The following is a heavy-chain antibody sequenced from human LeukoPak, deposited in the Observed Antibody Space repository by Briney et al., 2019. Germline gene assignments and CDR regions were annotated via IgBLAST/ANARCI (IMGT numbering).Heavy chain of an antibody. D-gene: IGHD1-26*01. J-gene: IGHJ4*02. Sequence: GGSLRLSCAASGFTFSSYEMNWVRQAPGKGLEWVSYISSSGSTIYYADSVKGRFTISRDNAKNSLYLQMNSLRAEDTAVYYCARLIVGAFDYWGQGTLVTVSS. CDR3: ARLIVGAFDY. CDR1: GFTFSSYE. CDR2: ISSSGSTI. V-gene: IGHV3-48*03.